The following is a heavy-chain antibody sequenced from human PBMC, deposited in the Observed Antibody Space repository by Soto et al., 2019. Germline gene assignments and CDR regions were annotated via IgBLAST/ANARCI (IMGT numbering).Heavy chain of an antibody. CDR3: ASSIN. V-gene: IGHV3-33*03. CDR2: IWYDGSRK. Sequence: PGGSLRLSCAASGFPFSSYGMHWVRQAPGKGLDWVGVIWYDGSRKDYAESVKGRFTISRDNSKNMLYLQMNSLRADDTAVYYCASSINWCQGTLVTVSS. J-gene: IGHJ4*02. CDR1: GFPFSSYG.